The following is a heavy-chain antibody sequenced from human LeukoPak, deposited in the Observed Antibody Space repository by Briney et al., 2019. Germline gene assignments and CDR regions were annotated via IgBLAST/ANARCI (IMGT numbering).Heavy chain of an antibody. CDR2: ISGSLGTT. Sequence: PGGSLRLSCSASGFASSNHAMCWVRQAPGKGLEWVSAISGSLGTTYYAPSVKGRFTISRDNSKRVVFLQMDSLRAEDTAVYYCVKDSKNYSDRRSYWAWGQGTKVSVSS. J-gene: IGHJ3*01. V-gene: IGHV3-23*01. D-gene: IGHD3-22*01. CDR1: GFASSNHA. CDR3: VKDSKNYSDRRSYWA.